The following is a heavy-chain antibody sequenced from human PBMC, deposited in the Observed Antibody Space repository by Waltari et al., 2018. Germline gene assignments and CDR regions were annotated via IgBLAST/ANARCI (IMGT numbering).Heavy chain of an antibody. V-gene: IGHV4-34*01. CDR2: INHSGST. CDR3: ARGRGYSVVVRGVDTGFCWFDP. J-gene: IGHJ5*02. Sequence: QVQLQQWGAGLLSPSENLSLTCAVDGGSFSGYYWTWIRQPPGKGLEWIGEINHSGSTHYNPSLKSRVTISIDTPRNQFSLKLSSVTAADTAVYYCARGRGYSVVVRGVDTGFCWFDPWGQGTLVTVSS. CDR1: GGSFSGYY. D-gene: IGHD3-10*01.